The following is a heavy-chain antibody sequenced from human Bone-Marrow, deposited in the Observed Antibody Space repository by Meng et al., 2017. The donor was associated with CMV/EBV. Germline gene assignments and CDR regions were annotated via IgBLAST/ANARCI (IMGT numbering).Heavy chain of an antibody. J-gene: IGHJ6*02. CDR3: ARSEDYDFWSGYFKYYYYYGMDV. CDR2: INPNSGGT. V-gene: IGHV1-2*02. Sequence: ASVKVSCKASEYTFTGYYMHWVRQAPGQGLEWMGWINPNSGGTNYAQKFQGRVTMTRDTSISTAYMELSRLRSDDTAVYYCARSEDYDFWSGYFKYYYYYGMDVWGQGTTVTVSS. D-gene: IGHD3-3*01. CDR1: EYTFTGYY.